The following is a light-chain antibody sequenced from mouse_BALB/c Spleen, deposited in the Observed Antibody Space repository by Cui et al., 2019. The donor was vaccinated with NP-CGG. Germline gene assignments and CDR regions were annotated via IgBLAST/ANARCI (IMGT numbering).Light chain of an antibody. CDR1: TGAVTTSNY. CDR3: ALWYSNHWV. CDR2: GTN. J-gene: IGLJ1*01. Sequence: QAVVTQESALHTSPGETVTPSCRSSTGAVTTSNYANWVQEKPDHLFTGLIGGTNNRAPGVPARFSGSLIGDKAALTITGAQTEDEAIYFCALWYSNHWVFGGGTKLTVL. V-gene: IGLV1*01.